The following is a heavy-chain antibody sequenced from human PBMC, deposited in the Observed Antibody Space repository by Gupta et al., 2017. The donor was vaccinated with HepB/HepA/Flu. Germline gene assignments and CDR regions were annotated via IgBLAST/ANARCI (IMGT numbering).Heavy chain of an antibody. CDR1: GLTFSNYN. CDR2: ISSSANSV. D-gene: IGHD4-17*01. J-gene: IGHJ3*02. CDR3: ATNGTSMTTARFPAFDI. V-gene: IGHV3-48*02. Sequence: EVQLLESGGGLVQPGGSLRLSCAVSGLTFSNYNINWVRQAPGKGLEWLSYISSSANSVFYTDSVKGRFIISRDNAKDSLNLQMSNLRDEDTAMYYCATNGTSMTTARFPAFDIWGQGTMVIVSS.